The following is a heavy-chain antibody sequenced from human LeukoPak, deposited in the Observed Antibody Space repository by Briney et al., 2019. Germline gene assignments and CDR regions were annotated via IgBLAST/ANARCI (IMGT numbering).Heavy chain of an antibody. Sequence: SETLSLTCTVSGVSITSHYWSWIRQPPGKGLEWIGYMYDSEKTKDNLSFKSRSTLSADTSKNQFSLRLSSVTAEDTAVYFCATIKRGSIYGYFDFWGQGILVTVSS. CDR1: GVSITSHY. CDR2: MYDSEKT. D-gene: IGHD5-18*01. V-gene: IGHV4-59*11. J-gene: IGHJ4*02. CDR3: ATIKRGSIYGYFDF.